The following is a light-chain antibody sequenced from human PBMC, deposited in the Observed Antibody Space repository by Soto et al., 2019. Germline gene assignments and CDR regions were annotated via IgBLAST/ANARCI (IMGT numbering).Light chain of an antibody. V-gene: IGKV1-5*01. CDR1: QSISTW. Sequence: DIQMTQSPSTLSAFVGDRVTITCRASQSISTWLAWYQQKPGKAPKLLIYDASNLESGVPSRFSGSGSGTEFTLTISSLQLDDFATYYCQQYNSYSYTFGQGTKLEIK. CDR3: QQYNSYSYT. CDR2: DAS. J-gene: IGKJ2*01.